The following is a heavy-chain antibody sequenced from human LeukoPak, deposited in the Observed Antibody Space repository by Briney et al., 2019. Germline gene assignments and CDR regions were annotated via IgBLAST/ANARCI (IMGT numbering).Heavy chain of an antibody. V-gene: IGHV4-34*01. D-gene: IGHD3-22*01. CDR2: INHSGST. Sequence: SETLSLTCAVYGGSFSGYYWSWIRQPPGKGLEWIGEINHSGSTNYNPSLKSRVTISVDTSKNQFSLKLSSVTAADTAVYYCARDYYDSSGCDYWGQGTLVTVSS. CDR1: GGSFSGYY. CDR3: ARDYYDSSGCDY. J-gene: IGHJ4*02.